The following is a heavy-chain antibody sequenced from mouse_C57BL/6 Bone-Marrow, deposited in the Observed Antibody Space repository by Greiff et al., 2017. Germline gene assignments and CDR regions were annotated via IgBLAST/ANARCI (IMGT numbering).Heavy chain of an antibody. CDR2: ISNGGGST. V-gene: IGHV5-12*01. CDR1: GFTFSDYY. D-gene: IGHD4-1*01. Sequence: EVQLVESGGGLVQPGGSLKLSCAASGFTFSDYYMYWVRQTPETRLEWVAYISNGGGSTYYPDTVKGRFTISRDNANNTLYLQMSRLKSEDTAMYYCARHLGLGRRWYFDVWGTGTTVTVSS. CDR3: ARHLGLGRRWYFDV. J-gene: IGHJ1*03.